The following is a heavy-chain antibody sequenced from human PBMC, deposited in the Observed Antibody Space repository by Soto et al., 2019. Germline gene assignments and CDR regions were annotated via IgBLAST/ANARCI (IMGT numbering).Heavy chain of an antibody. J-gene: IGHJ3*02. CDR3: ARGRVYYGSGSYSYPLRAFDI. D-gene: IGHD3-10*01. CDR2: INHSGST. Sequence: PPEALCLRCGVSGGSFSGDARSWSRQPPGKGLEWIGEINHSGSTNYNPSLKSRVTISVDTSKNQFSLKLSSVTAADTAVYYCARGRVYYGSGSYSYPLRAFDIWGQGTMVT. CDR1: GGSFSGDA. V-gene: IGHV4-34*01.